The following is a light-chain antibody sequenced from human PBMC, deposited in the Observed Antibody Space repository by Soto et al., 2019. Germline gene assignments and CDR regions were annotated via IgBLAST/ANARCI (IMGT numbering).Light chain of an antibody. CDR2: EVT. V-gene: IGLV2-8*01. J-gene: IGLJ2*01. Sequence: QSALTQPPSASGSPGQSVTISCTGTSSDVGGYNYVSWYQQHPGKAPKLIIYEVTKWPSGVPDRFSGSKSGNTASLTVSGLQAEDEADYYCSSYAGTNLVVFGGGTQLTVL. CDR1: SSDVGGYNY. CDR3: SSYAGTNLVV.